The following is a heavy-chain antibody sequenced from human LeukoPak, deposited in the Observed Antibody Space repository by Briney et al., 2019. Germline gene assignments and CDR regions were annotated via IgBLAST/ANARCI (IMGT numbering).Heavy chain of an antibody. Sequence: PSETLSLTCTVSGGSISSYYWSWIRQPPGKGLEWIGYIYYSGSTNYNPPLKSRVTISVDTSKNQFSLKLSSVTAADTAVYYCARVVVVVAASVEGGWFDPWGQGTLVTVSS. CDR3: ARVVVVVAASVEGGWFDP. V-gene: IGHV4-59*01. CDR2: IYYSGST. D-gene: IGHD2-15*01. J-gene: IGHJ5*02. CDR1: GGSISSYY.